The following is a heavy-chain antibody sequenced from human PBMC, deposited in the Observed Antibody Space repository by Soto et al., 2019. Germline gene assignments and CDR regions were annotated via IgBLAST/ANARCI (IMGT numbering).Heavy chain of an antibody. CDR2: ISYDGSDT. Sequence: PGGSLRLSCAASEFNFRGYAMHWVRQAPGKGLDWVALISYDGSDTYYIDSVKGRFTISRDNSNSTLYLQMNNVTAEDTAIYYCVKDGIRGIHIDKWGQGTLVTVSS. CDR1: EFNFRGYA. V-gene: IGHV3-30*18. J-gene: IGHJ4*02. CDR3: VKDGIRGIHIDK.